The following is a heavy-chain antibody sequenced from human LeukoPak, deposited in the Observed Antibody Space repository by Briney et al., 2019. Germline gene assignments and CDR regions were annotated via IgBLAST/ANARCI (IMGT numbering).Heavy chain of an antibody. V-gene: IGHV3-21*01. CDR2: ISSSSYI. CDR3: ARDTHPPYYFDY. J-gene: IGHJ4*02. CDR1: GFTFSSYS. Sequence: GGSLRLSCAASGFTFSSYSMNWVRQAPGKGLEWVSSISSSSYIYYADPVKGRFTISRDNAKNSLYLQMNSLRAEDTAVYYCARDTHPPYYFDYWGQGTLVTVSS.